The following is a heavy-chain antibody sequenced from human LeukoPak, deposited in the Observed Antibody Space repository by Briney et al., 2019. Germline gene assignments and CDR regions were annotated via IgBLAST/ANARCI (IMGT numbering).Heavy chain of an antibody. Sequence: SETLSLTCAVYGGSFSGYYWSWIRQPPGKGLEWIGEINHSGSTNYNPSLESRVTISVDTSKNQFSLKLSSVTAADTAVYYCARGRRRYCSSTSCYITAAGFDYWGQGTLVTVSS. CDR1: GGSFSGYY. CDR3: ARGRRRYCSSTSCYITAAGFDY. CDR2: INHSGST. D-gene: IGHD2-2*02. J-gene: IGHJ4*02. V-gene: IGHV4-34*01.